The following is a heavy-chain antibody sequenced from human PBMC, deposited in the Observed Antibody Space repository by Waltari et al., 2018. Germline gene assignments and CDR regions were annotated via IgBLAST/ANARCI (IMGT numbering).Heavy chain of an antibody. V-gene: IGHV1-69*12. CDR1: GVTLSSSA. D-gene: IGHD6-6*01. CDR3: AKTSIAARQAPMDY. J-gene: IGHJ4*02. CDR2: IIPIFGTA. Sequence: QVQLVQSGAEVTKPGSSVKVSCKASGVTLSSSAISWVPQPPGQGLAWMGGIIPIFGTANYAQKFQGRVTITADESTSTAYMELSSLRSEDTAVYYCAKTSIAARQAPMDYWGQGTLVTVSS.